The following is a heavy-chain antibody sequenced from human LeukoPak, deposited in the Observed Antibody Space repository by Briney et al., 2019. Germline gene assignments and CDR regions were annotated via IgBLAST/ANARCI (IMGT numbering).Heavy chain of an antibody. J-gene: IGHJ4*02. D-gene: IGHD3-10*01. CDR3: ARGRGYYGSGSPESY. V-gene: IGHV1-69*05. CDR2: IIPIFGTA. CDR1: GGTFSSYA. Sequence: GASVKVSCKASGGTFSSYAISWVRQAPGQGLEWMGGIIPIFGTANYAQKLQGRVTMTTDTTTSTAYMELRSLRSDDTAVYYCARGRGYYGSGSPESYWGQGTLVTVSS.